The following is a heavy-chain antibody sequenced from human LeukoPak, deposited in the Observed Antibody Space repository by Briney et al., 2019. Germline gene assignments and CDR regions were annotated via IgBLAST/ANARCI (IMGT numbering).Heavy chain of an antibody. J-gene: IGHJ6*03. D-gene: IGHD5-18*01. CDR2: VSYRGGT. CDR1: GVPVSTYY. V-gene: IGHV4-59*02. CDR3: ARVNTAMTYYYYYYMDV. Sequence: SETLSLTCSVSGVPVSTYYWSWIRQPPGKGLEWIGYVSYRGGTNYNPSLKSRVPISVDTSKNQFSLKLSSVTATDTAVYFCARVNTAMTYYYYYYMDVWGKGATVTVSS.